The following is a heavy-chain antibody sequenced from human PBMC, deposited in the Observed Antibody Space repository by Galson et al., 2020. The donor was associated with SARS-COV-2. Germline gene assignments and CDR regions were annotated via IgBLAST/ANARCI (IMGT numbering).Heavy chain of an antibody. V-gene: IGHV4-39*07. D-gene: IGHD6-6*01. CDR3: ARFKPFSSSARYNWFDP. CDR1: GGSISSSSYY. Sequence: LETLSLTCTVSGGSISSSSYYWGWIRQPPGKGLEWIGSIYYSGSTYYNPSLKSRVTISVDTSKNQFSPKLSSVTAADTAGYYCARFKPFSSSARYNWFDPWGQGTLVTVSS. J-gene: IGHJ5*02. CDR2: IYYSGST.